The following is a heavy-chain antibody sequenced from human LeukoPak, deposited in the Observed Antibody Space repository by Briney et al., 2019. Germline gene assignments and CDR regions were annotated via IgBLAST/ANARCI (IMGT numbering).Heavy chain of an antibody. D-gene: IGHD4-11*01. J-gene: IGHJ4*02. Sequence: ASQTLSLTCTVSGDSISSGGYEWSWVRQHPGKGLEWIVYIYYSGSNYYNPTLKSQFTITVDKDKKQFAQKLSSVTATDTAVYYCARIESPTVTTYFDYWGQGTLVTVSS. CDR2: IYYSGSN. V-gene: IGHV4-31*01. CDR3: ARIESPTVTTYFDY. CDR1: GDSISSGGYE.